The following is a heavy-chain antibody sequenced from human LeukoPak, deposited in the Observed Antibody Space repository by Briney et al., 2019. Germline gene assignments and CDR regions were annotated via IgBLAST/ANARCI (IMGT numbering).Heavy chain of an antibody. CDR2: IWYDGSHK. CDR1: GFTFSRFG. D-gene: IGHD4-23*01. V-gene: IGHV3-30*02. CDR3: AKDRRSDFVGYFDY. Sequence: PVGSLRLSCVVSGFTFSRFGMHWVRQAPGKGLEWVAYIWYDGSHKYYTDSVKGRFTISRDNSKNTLYLQVNSLRVEDTAVYYCAKDRRSDFVGYFDYWGQGTLVTVSS. J-gene: IGHJ4*02.